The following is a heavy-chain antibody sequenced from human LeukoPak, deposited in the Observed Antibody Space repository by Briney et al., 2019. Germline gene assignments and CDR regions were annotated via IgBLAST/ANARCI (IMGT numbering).Heavy chain of an antibody. J-gene: IGHJ4*02. CDR2: FDPEDGET. Sequence: ASVKVSCKVSGYTLTELSMHWVRQAPGKGLEWMGGFDPEDGETIYAQKFQGRVTMTKDTSTDTAYMELSSLRSEDTAVYYCATGENTVTSSPDYWGQGTLVTVSS. V-gene: IGHV1-24*01. CDR1: GYTLTELS. D-gene: IGHD4-17*01. CDR3: ATGENTVTSSPDY.